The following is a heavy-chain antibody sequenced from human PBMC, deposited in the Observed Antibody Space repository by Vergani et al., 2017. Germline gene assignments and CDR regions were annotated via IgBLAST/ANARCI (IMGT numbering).Heavy chain of an antibody. CDR1: GFTFDDYA. V-gene: IGHV3-9*01. CDR3: AKDIGWLLTGYGMDG. D-gene: IGHD3-22*01. CDR2: ISWNSGSI. Sequence: EVQLVESGGGLVQPGRSLRLSCAASGFTFDDYAMHWVRQAPGEGLEWVSGISWNSGSIGYADSGKGRFTISRDNAKNSLYLQMNSLRAEGTALYYCAKDIGWLLTGYGMDGGGEGTTVTVSS. J-gene: IGHJ6*04.